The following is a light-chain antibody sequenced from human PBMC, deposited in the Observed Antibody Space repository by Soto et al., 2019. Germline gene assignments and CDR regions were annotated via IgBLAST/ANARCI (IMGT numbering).Light chain of an antibody. CDR1: SSNIGSNT. Sequence: QPVLTQPPSASGTPGQRVTLSCSGSSSNIGSNTVNWYQQLPGTAPKLLIYSNNQRASGVPDRFSGSKSGTSAALAISGLQSEDEAEYYCAEWDDSLNGVVFGGGTKLTVL. CDR3: AEWDDSLNGVV. CDR2: SNN. J-gene: IGLJ2*01. V-gene: IGLV1-44*01.